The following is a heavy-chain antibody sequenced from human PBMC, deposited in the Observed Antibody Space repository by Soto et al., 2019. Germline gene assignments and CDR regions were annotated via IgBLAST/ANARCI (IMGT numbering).Heavy chain of an antibody. V-gene: IGHV4-34*01. CDR3: ARIIAAAGYYYYYYGMDV. Sequence: SETLSLTCAVYGGSFSGYYWSWIRQPPGKGLEWIGEINHSGSTNYNPSLKSRVTISVDTSKNQFSLKLSSVTAADTAVYYCARIIAAAGYYYYYYGMDVWGQGTTVTVSS. CDR2: INHSGST. CDR1: GGSFSGYY. J-gene: IGHJ6*02. D-gene: IGHD6-13*01.